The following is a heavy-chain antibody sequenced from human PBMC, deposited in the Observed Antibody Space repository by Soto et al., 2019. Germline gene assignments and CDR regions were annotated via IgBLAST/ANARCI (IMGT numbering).Heavy chain of an antibody. J-gene: IGHJ3*02. Sequence: PSQMMRVSKSVSGGTSVNYDWRWILQPPGKGLEWIGYIYYSGSTNYNPSLKSRVTISVDTSKNQFSLKLSSVTAADTAVYYCARFPMTHDAFDIWGQGTMVTVSS. V-gene: IGHV4-59*01. D-gene: IGHD3-22*01. CDR1: GGTSVNYD. CDR2: IYYSGST. CDR3: ARFPMTHDAFDI.